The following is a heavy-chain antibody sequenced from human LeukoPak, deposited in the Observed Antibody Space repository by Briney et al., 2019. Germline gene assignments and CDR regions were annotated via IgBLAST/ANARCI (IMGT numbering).Heavy chain of an antibody. D-gene: IGHD3-10*01. CDR2: INSDGSTT. J-gene: IGHJ4*02. CDR3: ASLGYASGKTDY. V-gene: IGHV3-74*01. Sequence: GGSLRLSCAASGFTFSSHWMHWVRQAPGKGLLWVPRINSDGSTTSYADSVKGRFTISRDNAKNTLYLQMNSLRAEDTAVYYCASLGYASGKTDYWGQGTLVTVSS. CDR1: GFTFSSHW.